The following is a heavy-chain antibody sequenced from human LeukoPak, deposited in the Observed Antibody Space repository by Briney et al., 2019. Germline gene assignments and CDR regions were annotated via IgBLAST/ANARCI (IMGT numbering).Heavy chain of an antibody. Sequence: SETLSLTCTVSGGSISSYYWSWIRQHPGKGLEWIGHIYHSGSIDYNPSLKSRVTISLDTSENQFSVRLSSVTAADTAVYYCARDRGSLYGMDVWGQGTTVTVSS. V-gene: IGHV4-59*06. CDR1: GGSISSYY. CDR3: ARDRGSLYGMDV. D-gene: IGHD5-24*01. J-gene: IGHJ6*02. CDR2: IYHSGSI.